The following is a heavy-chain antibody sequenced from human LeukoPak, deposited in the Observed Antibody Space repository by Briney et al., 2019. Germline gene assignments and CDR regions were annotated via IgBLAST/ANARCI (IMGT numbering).Heavy chain of an antibody. Sequence: SETLSLTCTASGDSISSYYWSWIRQPAGKGLEWIGRIYTSGTTNYNPSLESRVTMSVDTSKNQFSLILSSVTAADTAIYYCAREGTYYGPEGADYWGQGTLVTVSS. J-gene: IGHJ4*02. CDR1: GDSISSYY. CDR2: IYTSGTT. V-gene: IGHV4-4*07. CDR3: AREGTYYGPEGADY. D-gene: IGHD1-26*01.